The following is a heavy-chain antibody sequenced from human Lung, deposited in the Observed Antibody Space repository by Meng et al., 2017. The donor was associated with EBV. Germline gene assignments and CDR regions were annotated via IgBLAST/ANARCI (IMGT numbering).Heavy chain of an antibody. CDR1: GGSFSGYY. CDR3: AVTRYCSGGSCFDY. D-gene: IGHD2-15*01. Sequence: GQLQQWGAGLLKPSETLSLTCAVYGGSFSGYYWSWIRQPPGKGLEWIGEINHSGSTNYNPSLKSRVTISVDTSKNQFSLKLSSVTAADTAVYYCAVTRYCSGGSCFDYWGQGTLVTVSS. J-gene: IGHJ4*02. CDR2: INHSGST. V-gene: IGHV4-34*01.